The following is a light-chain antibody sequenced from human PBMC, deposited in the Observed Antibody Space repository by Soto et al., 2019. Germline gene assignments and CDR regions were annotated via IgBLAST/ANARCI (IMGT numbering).Light chain of an antibody. CDR3: QQRSNWL. CDR2: DAS. V-gene: IGKV3-11*01. J-gene: IGKJ4*01. CDR1: QSVSSY. Sequence: ESVLTQSPATLSLSPGERATLSCRASQSVSSYVAWYQQKPGQAPRLLIYDASNRATGIPARFSGSGSGTDFTLTISSLEPEDFAVYYCQQRSNWLFGGGTKVEIK.